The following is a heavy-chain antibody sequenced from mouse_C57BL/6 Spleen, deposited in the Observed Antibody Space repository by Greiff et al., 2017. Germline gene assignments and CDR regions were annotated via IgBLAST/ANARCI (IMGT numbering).Heavy chain of an antibody. CDR2: IWTGGGT. Sequence: VKLVESGPGLVAPSQSLSITCTVSGFSLTSYAISWVRQPPGKGLEWLGVIWTGGGTHYNSALKSRLSISKDNSKSQVFLKMNSLQTDDTARYYCASYDYDSWFAYWGQGTLGTVSA. J-gene: IGHJ3*01. V-gene: IGHV2-9-1*01. CDR1: GFSLTSYA. CDR3: ASYDYDSWFAY. D-gene: IGHD2-4*01.